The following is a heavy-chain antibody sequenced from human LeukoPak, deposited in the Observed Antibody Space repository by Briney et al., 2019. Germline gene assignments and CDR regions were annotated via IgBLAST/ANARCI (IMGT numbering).Heavy chain of an antibody. CDR3: ARSTSYYGMDV. CDR2: IYYSGST. J-gene: IGHJ6*02. Sequence: SETLSLTCTVSGGSISSYYWSWIRQPPGKGLEWIGYIYYSGSTNYNPSLKSRVTISVDTSKNQFSLKLSSVTAADTAVYYCARSTSYYGMDVWGQGTTVTVSS. V-gene: IGHV4-59*01. CDR1: GGSISSYY.